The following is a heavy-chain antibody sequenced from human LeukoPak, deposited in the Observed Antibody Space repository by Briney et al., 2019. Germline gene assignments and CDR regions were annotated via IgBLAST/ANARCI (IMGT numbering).Heavy chain of an antibody. CDR3: ARVGRTYYDFWSGYQDAFDI. CDR1: GDSISGFY. V-gene: IGHV4-59*01. CDR2: IYYSGST. J-gene: IGHJ3*02. Sequence: PSETLSLTCSVSGDSISGFYWNWIRQPPGKGLEWIGYIYYSGSTNYNPSLKSRVTISVDTSKNQFSLKLSSVTAADTAVYYCARVGRTYYDFWSGYQDAFDIWGQGTMVTVSS. D-gene: IGHD3-3*01.